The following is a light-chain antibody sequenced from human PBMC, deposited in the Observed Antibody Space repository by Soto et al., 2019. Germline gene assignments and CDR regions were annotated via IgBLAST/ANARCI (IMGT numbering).Light chain of an antibody. V-gene: IGLV2-8*01. CDR2: EVN. Sequence: QSALTQPPSASGSPGQSVAISCTGTSSDVGGYNYVSWYQQHPGKAPKLMIYEVNKRPSGVPDRFSGSKSGNTASLTVSGLQAEDEADYYCAAWDDSLNGYVVFGGGTQLTVL. CDR1: SSDVGGYNY. J-gene: IGLJ2*01. CDR3: AAWDDSLNGYVV.